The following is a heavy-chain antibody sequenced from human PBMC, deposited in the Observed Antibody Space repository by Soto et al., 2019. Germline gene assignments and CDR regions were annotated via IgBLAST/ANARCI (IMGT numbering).Heavy chain of an antibody. J-gene: IGHJ6*02. D-gene: IGHD3-10*01. Sequence: PGESLKISCKGSGYSFTSYWISWVRQMPGKGLEWMGRIDPSDSYTNYSPSFQGHVTISADKSISTAYLQWSSLKASDTAMYYCVISFGFGELLDPQTYGMDVWGQGTTVTVSS. V-gene: IGHV5-10-1*01. CDR2: IDPSDSYT. CDR3: VISFGFGELLDPQTYGMDV. CDR1: GYSFTSYW.